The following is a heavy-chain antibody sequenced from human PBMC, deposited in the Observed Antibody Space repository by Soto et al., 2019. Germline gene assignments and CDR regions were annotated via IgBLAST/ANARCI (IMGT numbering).Heavy chain of an antibody. D-gene: IGHD2-15*01. CDR2: IKQDGSEK. Sequence: GGSLRLSCAASGFTFSSYWMSWVRQAPGKGLEWVANIKQDGSEKYYVDSVKGRFTISRDNAKNSLYLQMNSLRAEDTAVYYCAAGCSGGSCYYNWFDPWGQGTLVTVSS. CDR1: GFTFSSYW. CDR3: AAGCSGGSCYYNWFDP. V-gene: IGHV3-7*01. J-gene: IGHJ5*02.